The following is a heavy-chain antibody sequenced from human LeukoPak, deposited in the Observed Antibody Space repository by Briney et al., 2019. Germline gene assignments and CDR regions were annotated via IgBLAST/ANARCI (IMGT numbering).Heavy chain of an antibody. J-gene: IGHJ4*02. CDR2: ISSSSSYI. CDR1: GFTFSSYS. V-gene: IGHV3-21*01. D-gene: IGHD5-18*01. Sequence: GGSLRLSCAASGFTFSSYSMNWVRQAPGKGLEWVSSISSSSSYIYYADSVKGRFTISRDNAKNSLYLQMNSLRDEDTAVYYCARGQQLWFDFWGQGTLVTVSS. CDR3: ARGQQLWFDF.